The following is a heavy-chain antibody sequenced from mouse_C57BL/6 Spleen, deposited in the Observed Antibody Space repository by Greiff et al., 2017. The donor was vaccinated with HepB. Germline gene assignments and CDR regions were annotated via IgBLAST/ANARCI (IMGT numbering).Heavy chain of an antibody. CDR2: ISYDGSN. CDR1: GYSITSGYY. Sequence: EVQRVESGPGLVKPSQSLSLTCSVTGYSITSGYYWNWIRQFPGNKLEWMGYISYDGSNNYNPSLKNRISITRDTSKNQFFLKLNSVTTEDTATYYCASYDGYYSWFAYWGQGTLVTVSA. D-gene: IGHD2-3*01. CDR3: ASYDGYYSWFAY. J-gene: IGHJ3*01. V-gene: IGHV3-6*01.